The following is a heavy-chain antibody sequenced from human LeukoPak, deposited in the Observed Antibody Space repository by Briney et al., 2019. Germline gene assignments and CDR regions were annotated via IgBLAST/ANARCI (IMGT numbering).Heavy chain of an antibody. CDR2: INHSGST. CDR1: GGSFSGYY. J-gene: IGHJ4*02. CDR3: ARDAKYYYGSRTYFFFEY. V-gene: IGHV4-34*01. D-gene: IGHD3-10*01. Sequence: PSETLSLTCGVYGGSFSGYYWSWIRQPPGKGLEWIGEINHSGSTNYNPSLKSRVTMSIDTSKNQFSLKLSSITAADTAVYYCARDAKYYYGSRTYFFFEYWGQGTLLTVSS.